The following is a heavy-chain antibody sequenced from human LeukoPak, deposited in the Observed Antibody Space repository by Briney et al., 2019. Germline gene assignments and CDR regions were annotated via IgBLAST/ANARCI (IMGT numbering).Heavy chain of an antibody. J-gene: IGHJ6*03. CDR3: AREDYYDSSGYYLSHYYYMDV. Sequence: GGSLRLSCAASGSTFSTDAMHWVRQAPGKGLEWLSHISDSGSSVHYADSVKGRFTISRDNSKNSLYLQMNSLRAEDTALYYCAREDYYDSSGYYLSHYYYMDVWGKGTTVTVSS. V-gene: IGHV3-48*03. CDR1: GSTFSTDA. D-gene: IGHD3-22*01. CDR2: ISDSGSSV.